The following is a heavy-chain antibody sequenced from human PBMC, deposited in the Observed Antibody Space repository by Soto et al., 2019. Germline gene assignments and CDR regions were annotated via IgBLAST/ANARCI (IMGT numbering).Heavy chain of an antibody. CDR2: ISSTTNYI. CDR1: GFTFSRYS. Sequence: GGSLRLSCASSGFTFSRYSMNWVRQAPGKGLEWVSSISSTTNYIYYGDSMKGRFTISRDNAKNSLYLEMNSLRAEDTAVYYCARESEDLTSNFDYWGQGTLVTVSS. CDR3: ARESEDLTSNFDY. V-gene: IGHV3-21*06. J-gene: IGHJ4*02.